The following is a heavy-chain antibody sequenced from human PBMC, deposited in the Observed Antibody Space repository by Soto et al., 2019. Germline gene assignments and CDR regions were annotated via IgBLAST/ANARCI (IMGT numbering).Heavy chain of an antibody. CDR3: AINAERNAQKFDF. CDR2: IIPLFNTT. CDR1: GGIFKNFD. D-gene: IGHD2-2*01. Sequence: QVQLVQSGSEVKRPGSSVKVSCKTSGGIFKNFDIGWVRQSPGQVLEWMREIIPLFNTTNYAQKFRGRVTVTADESTRTAYMELTRLTYDDTAVYFCAINAERNAQKFDFWGQGTLVTVSS. J-gene: IGHJ4*02. V-gene: IGHV1-69*01.